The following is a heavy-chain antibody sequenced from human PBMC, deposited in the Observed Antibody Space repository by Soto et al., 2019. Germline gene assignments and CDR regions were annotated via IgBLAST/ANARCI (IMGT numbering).Heavy chain of an antibody. CDR3: ARDRDDYGSGNYYNRIDF. J-gene: IGHJ4*02. D-gene: IGHD3-10*01. Sequence: QVQLVQSGAEVKKPGSSVKVSCKASGGIFSTYAISWLRQAPGQGLEWMGGIIPLFGTTNYAHRFQGRVTITADESTSTAYMELSRLRSEDTAVYYCARDRDDYGSGNYYNRIDFWGQGTLVTVSS. CDR2: IIPLFGTT. V-gene: IGHV1-69*01. CDR1: GGIFSTYA.